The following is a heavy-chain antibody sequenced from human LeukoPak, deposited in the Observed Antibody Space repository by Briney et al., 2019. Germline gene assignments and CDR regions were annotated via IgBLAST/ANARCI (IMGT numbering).Heavy chain of an antibody. D-gene: IGHD4-17*01. CDR1: GGSISSYY. J-gene: IGHJ6*04. CDR3: ARHPIDYGDYGV. Sequence: SETLSLTCTVSGGSISSYYWSWIRQPPGKGLEWIGYIYYSGSTNHNPSLKSRVTISVDTSKNQFSLKLSSVTAADTAVYYCARHPIDYGDYGVWGKGTTVTVSS. V-gene: IGHV4-59*08. CDR2: IYYSGST.